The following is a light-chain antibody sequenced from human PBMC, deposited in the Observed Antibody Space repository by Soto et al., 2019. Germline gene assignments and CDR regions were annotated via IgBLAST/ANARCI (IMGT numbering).Light chain of an antibody. CDR2: GAS. CDR1: QSVSSSY. V-gene: IGKV3-20*01. J-gene: IGKJ3*01. CDR3: QQYGSSLFT. Sequence: MTRAPATLSLSPGERATLSCMASQSVSSSYLAWYQQKPGQAPRLLIYGASSRATGIPDRFSGSGSGTDFTLTISSLEPEDFAVYYCQQYGSSLFTFGPGTKVDIK.